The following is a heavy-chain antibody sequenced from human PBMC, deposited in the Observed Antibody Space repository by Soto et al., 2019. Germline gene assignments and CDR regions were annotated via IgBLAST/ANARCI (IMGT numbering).Heavy chain of an antibody. Sequence: QVQLPESGPGLVKPSETLSLPCTVSGGSISRYYWSWIRQPPGKVLEWIGYIYYSGSTNYNHSLKSRFTLSVDTSKHLFSLKLSSVTAADTAVYYCASHKERYDFCSGPRSNWFDPWGQGTLVTVSS. CDR3: ASHKERYDFCSGPRSNWFDP. V-gene: IGHV4-59*08. D-gene: IGHD3-3*01. J-gene: IGHJ5*02. CDR1: GGSISRYY. CDR2: IYYSGST.